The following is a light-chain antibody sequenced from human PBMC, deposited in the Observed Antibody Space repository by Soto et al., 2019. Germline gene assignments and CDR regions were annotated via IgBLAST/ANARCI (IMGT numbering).Light chain of an antibody. CDR2: AAS. CDR1: QSVSSF. Sequence: DIQMTQSPSSLSASVGDSITITCRASQSVSSFLNWYQQRPGKAPKLLIYAASSLQSGVPSRFSGSGSGTDFTLSISSLQPEDSATYYCQQSFSSLLTFGGGTKVEIK. J-gene: IGKJ4*01. CDR3: QQSFSSLLT. V-gene: IGKV1-39*01.